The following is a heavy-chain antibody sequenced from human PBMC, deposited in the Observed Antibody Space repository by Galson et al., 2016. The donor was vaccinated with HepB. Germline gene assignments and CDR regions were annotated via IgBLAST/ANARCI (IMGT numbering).Heavy chain of an antibody. CDR2: ISGSSSSI. J-gene: IGHJ6*02. CDR3: AKSTGRAVTTSDYYYGMDV. V-gene: IGHV3-23*01. CDR1: GFTFSSYA. D-gene: IGHD4-17*01. Sequence: SLRLSCAASGFTFSSYALNWVRQAPGKGLEWVSVISGSSSSIYYADSVKGRFTVSRDNSKNTVFLQMNSLRAEDAAVYYCAKSTGRAVTTSDYYYGMDVWGQGTTVTVSS.